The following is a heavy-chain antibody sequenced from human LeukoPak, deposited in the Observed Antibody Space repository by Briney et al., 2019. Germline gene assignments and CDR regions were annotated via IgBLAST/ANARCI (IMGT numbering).Heavy chain of an antibody. J-gene: IGHJ4*02. CDR3: AHRPFGSSPFDY. D-gene: IGHD6-6*01. CDR1: GFSLSSNGVG. CDR2: IYWDDDK. Sequence: SGPTLVKPTETLTLTCTFSGFSLSSNGVGVGWIRQPPGEALEWLALIYWDDDKRYTPSLKSRLTITKDTSKNQVVLTTTNMDPVDTATYYCAHRPFGSSPFDYWGQGTLVTVSS. V-gene: IGHV2-5*02.